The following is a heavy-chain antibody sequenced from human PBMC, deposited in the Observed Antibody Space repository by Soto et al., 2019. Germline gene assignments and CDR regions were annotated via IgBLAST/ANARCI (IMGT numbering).Heavy chain of an antibody. CDR1: GFTFSSYA. D-gene: IGHD1-7*01. CDR3: AKTSNWNYAHDAFDI. J-gene: IGHJ3*02. Sequence: PGGSLRVSCADPGFTFSSYAMSWVRQAPGKGLEWVSAISGSGGSTYYADSVKGRFTISRDNSKNTLYLQMNSLRAEDTAVYYCAKTSNWNYAHDAFDIWGQGTMVTVSS. V-gene: IGHV3-23*01. CDR2: ISGSGGST.